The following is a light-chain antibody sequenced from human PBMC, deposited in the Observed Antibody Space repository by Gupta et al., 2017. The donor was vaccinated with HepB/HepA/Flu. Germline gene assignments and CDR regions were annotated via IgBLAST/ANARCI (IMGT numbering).Light chain of an antibody. CDR3: ATWDDSLNGVI. Sequence: SVLTQPPSVSEVPGQRVTISCSESSSNTGNNAVNWYQQLPGAAPRLIIYSNNMRPSAVSDRFSGSKSGTSASLAIRGLQSEDEAHYYCATWDDSLNGVIFGGGTQLTVL. J-gene: IGLJ2*01. CDR2: SNN. V-gene: IGLV1-36*01. CDR1: SSNTGNNA.